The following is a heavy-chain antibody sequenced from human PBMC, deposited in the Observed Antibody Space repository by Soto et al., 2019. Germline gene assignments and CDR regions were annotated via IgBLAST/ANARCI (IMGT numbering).Heavy chain of an antibody. D-gene: IGHD3-10*01. CDR3: ATGSSLGAPR. CDR1: GFTFGHVW. V-gene: IGHV3-15*01. Sequence: EVQLVESGGGLVKHGGSLRLSCAASGFTFGHVWISWVRQAPGKGLEWVGRIKSKTDGGTSDYAAPVKGSFTISRDDSKNTLYLQMNSLKAEDTAVYYCATGSSLGAPRWGQGTLVTVSS. CDR2: IKSKTDGGTS. J-gene: IGHJ4*02.